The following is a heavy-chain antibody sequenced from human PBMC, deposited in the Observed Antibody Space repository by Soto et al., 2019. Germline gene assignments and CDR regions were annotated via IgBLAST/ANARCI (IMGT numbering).Heavy chain of an antibody. CDR2: ISYDGSNK. V-gene: IGHV3-30-3*01. Sequence: GWSLRLSCAASGFTFSSYAMHWVRQAPGKGLEWVAVISYDGSNKYYADSVKGRFTISRDNSKNTLYLQMNSLRAEDAAVYYWAREPQDTYYYDISGYYLDNWGQGTLGTVSS. D-gene: IGHD3-22*01. CDR1: GFTFSSYA. CDR3: AREPQDTYYYDISGYYLDN. J-gene: IGHJ4*02.